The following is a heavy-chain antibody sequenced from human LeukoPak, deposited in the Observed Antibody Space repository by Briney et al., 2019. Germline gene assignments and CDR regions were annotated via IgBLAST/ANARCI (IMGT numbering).Heavy chain of an antibody. V-gene: IGHV3-23*01. CDR3: AAPPLEWSYPPVDY. Sequence: PGGSLRLSCAASGFTFSSYAMSWVRQAPGKGLEWVSAISGSGGSTYYADSVKGRFTISRDNSKNTLYLQMNSLSAEDTAVYYCAAPPLEWSYPPVDYWGQGTLVTVSS. J-gene: IGHJ4*02. CDR1: GFTFSSYA. CDR2: ISGSGGST. D-gene: IGHD3-3*01.